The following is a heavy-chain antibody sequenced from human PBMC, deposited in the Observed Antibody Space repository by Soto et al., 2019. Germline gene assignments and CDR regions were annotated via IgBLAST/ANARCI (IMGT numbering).Heavy chain of an antibody. J-gene: IGHJ4*02. CDR3: ARARVYATGPLDF. CDR1: GFTSTSYT. V-gene: IGHV3-21*06. D-gene: IGHD6-13*01. Sequence: GGSLRLSCAASGFTSTSYTMNWVRQAPGKGLEWVSSISSSSDYIYYADSMKGRVTISRDNAKNSLFLDMNSLTGEDTAVYYCARARVYATGPLDFWGQGTLVTVSS. CDR2: ISSSSDYI.